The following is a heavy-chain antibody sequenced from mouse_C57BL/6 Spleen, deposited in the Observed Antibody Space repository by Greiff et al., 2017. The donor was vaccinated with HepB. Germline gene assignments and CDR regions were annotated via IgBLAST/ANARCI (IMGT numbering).Heavy chain of an antibody. CDR2: FYPGSGSI. D-gene: IGHD6-1*01. Sequence: QVHVKQSGAELVKPGASVKLSCKASGYTFTEYTIHWVKQRSGQGLEWIGWFYPGSGSIKYNEKFKDKATLTAEKSSSTVYMELSRLTSEDSAVYVWARHGVCDYCLEYWGKGTTLTVSS. CDR3: ARHGVCDYCLEY. V-gene: IGHV1-62-2*01. J-gene: IGHJ2*01. CDR1: GYTFTEYT.